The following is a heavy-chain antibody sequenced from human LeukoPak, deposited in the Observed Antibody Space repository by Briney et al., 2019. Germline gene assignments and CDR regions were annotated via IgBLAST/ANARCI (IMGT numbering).Heavy chain of an antibody. CDR1: GYTFTVYY. CDR3: ARGNRWVQLWLRSVDY. V-gene: IGHV1-2*06. D-gene: IGHD5-18*01. Sequence: ASVTVSFTASGYTFTVYYMHWVRQAPGQGLEWMGRINPNSGGTNYAQKFQGRVTMTRDTSISTAYMELSRLRSDDTAVYYCARGNRWVQLWLRSVDYWGQGTLVTVSS. CDR2: INPNSGGT. J-gene: IGHJ4*02.